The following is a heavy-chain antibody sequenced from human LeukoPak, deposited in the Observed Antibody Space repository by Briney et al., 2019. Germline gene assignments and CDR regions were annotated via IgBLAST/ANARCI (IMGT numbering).Heavy chain of an antibody. Sequence: PSETLSLTCAVYGGSLSGYYWSWIRQPPGKGLEWIGEINHSGSTNYNPSLKSRVTISVDTSKNQFSLKLSSVTAADTAVYYCARRRTVDTAMVRRPKYFDYWGQGTLVTVSS. J-gene: IGHJ4*02. V-gene: IGHV4-34*01. CDR3: ARRRTVDTAMVRRPKYFDY. D-gene: IGHD5-18*01. CDR2: INHSGST. CDR1: GGSLSGYY.